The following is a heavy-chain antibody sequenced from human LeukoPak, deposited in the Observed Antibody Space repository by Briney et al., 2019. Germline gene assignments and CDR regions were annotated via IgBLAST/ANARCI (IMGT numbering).Heavy chain of an antibody. CDR1: GYTFTSYG. J-gene: IGHJ4*02. CDR3: ARDLYSSLPADY. CDR2: ISAYNGST. Sequence: ASVKVAFKASGYTFTSYGISWVRQAPGQGLEWMGWISAYNGSTNYAQKLQGRVTMTTDTSTSTAYMELRSLRSDDTAVYYCARDLYSSLPADYWGQGTLVTVSS. V-gene: IGHV1-18*01. D-gene: IGHD6-6*01.